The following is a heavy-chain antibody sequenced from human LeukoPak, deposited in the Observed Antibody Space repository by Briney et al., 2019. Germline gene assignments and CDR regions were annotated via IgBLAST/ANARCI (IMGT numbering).Heavy chain of an antibody. CDR2: IYTSGRT. CDR1: GVSISTYY. CDR3: ARQSILGYCSSTSCYGLRGWFDP. D-gene: IGHD2-2*01. V-gene: IGHV4-4*07. J-gene: IGHJ5*02. Sequence: PSETLSLTCTVSGVSISTYYWSWIRQPAGKALEWIGRIYTSGRTNYNPSLKSRVTISVDTSKNQFSLKLSSVTAADTAVYYCARQSILGYCSSTSCYGLRGWFDPWGQGTLVTVSS.